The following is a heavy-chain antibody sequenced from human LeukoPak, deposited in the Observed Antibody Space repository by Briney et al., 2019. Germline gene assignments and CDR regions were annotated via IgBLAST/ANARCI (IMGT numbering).Heavy chain of an antibody. CDR3: ARAENYYDSSGPDDY. V-gene: IGHV1-18*01. CDR1: GYTFTSYG. J-gene: IGHJ4*02. CDR2: INPNSGGT. D-gene: IGHD3-22*01. Sequence: ASVKVSCKASGYTFTSYGISWVRQAPGQGLEWMGWINPNSGGTNYAQKLQGRVTMTTDTSTSTAYMELRSLRSDDTAVYYCARAENYYDSSGPDDYWGQGTRVTVSS.